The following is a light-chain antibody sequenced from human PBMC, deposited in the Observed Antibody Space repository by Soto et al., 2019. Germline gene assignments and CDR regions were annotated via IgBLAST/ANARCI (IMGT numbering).Light chain of an antibody. CDR2: AAS. J-gene: IGKJ1*01. CDR3: QQSYTTLWT. V-gene: IGKV1-39*01. Sequence: DIQMTQSPSSLSASVGDRVTITCRASQSIRSYLNWYQQKPGKAPKLLIYAASRLQSGAPSGFSGSGSGTDFTLTISSLQPEDFATYYCQQSYTTLWTFGQGTKVDIK. CDR1: QSIRSY.